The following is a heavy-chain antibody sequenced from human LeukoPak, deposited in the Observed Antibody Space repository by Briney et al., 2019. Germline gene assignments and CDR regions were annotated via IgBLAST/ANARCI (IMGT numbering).Heavy chain of an antibody. CDR2: ISYSGHT. V-gene: IGHV4-38-2*02. Sequence: SETLSLTCSVSISSNYYWGWIRQPPGKGLEWIASISYSGHTYYNSSLKSRVIISVDTSKNGFSLKLTSVTAADTAVYYCARDGSSSSVNFDYWGQGTLVTVSS. CDR3: ARDGSSSSVNFDY. CDR1: ISSNYY. J-gene: IGHJ4*02. D-gene: IGHD6-6*01.